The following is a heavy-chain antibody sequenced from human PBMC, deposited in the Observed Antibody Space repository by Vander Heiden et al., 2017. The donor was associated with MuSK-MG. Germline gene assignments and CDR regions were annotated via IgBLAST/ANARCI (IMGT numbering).Heavy chain of an antibody. V-gene: IGHV3-48*01. CDR1: GFTFSNYN. Sequence: EVQLEESGGGSVQPGGSLRLSCAASGFTFSNYNMNWVRQAPGKGLEWVSYVTSSSNAIYYADSVKGRFTISRDNAKNSLYLQMNSLRAEDTAVYYCARDSRWFGTPSYFDYWGQGTLVTVSS. CDR2: VTSSSNAI. D-gene: IGHD3-10*01. CDR3: ARDSRWFGTPSYFDY. J-gene: IGHJ4*02.